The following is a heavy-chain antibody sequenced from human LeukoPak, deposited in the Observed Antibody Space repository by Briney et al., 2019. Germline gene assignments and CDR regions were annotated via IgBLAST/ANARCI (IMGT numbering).Heavy chain of an antibody. Sequence: PGGSLRLSCATSGFTLTTYSMNWVRQAPGKGLEWVASISSTSSYIYYVDSVKGRFTISRDNAKNSLYLQMNSLRAEDTAVYYCAREVGVGVMAGYLYWGQGTLVTVSS. D-gene: IGHD6-19*01. V-gene: IGHV3-21*03. CDR2: ISSTSSYI. CDR3: AREVGVGVMAGYLY. J-gene: IGHJ4*02. CDR1: GFTLTTYS.